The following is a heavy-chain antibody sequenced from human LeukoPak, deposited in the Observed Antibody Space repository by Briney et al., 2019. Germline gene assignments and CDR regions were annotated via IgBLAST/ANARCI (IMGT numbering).Heavy chain of an antibody. CDR1: GFTFSSYG. CDR3: ARHSGSNVEEAGNDAFDI. J-gene: IGHJ3*02. V-gene: IGHV3-33*01. CDR2: IWYDGSNK. Sequence: PGGSLRLSCAASGFTFSSYGMHWVRQAPGKGLEWVAVIWYDGSNKYYADSVKGRFTISRDNSKNTLYLQMNSLRAEDTAVYYCARHSGSNVEEAGNDAFDIWGQGTMVTVSS. D-gene: IGHD2-15*01.